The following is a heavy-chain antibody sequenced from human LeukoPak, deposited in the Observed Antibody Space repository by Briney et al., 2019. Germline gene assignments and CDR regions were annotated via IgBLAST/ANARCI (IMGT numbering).Heavy chain of an antibody. CDR3: ASQRGLGVAEYYFDY. CDR1: GYTFTSYG. J-gene: IGHJ4*02. Sequence: ASVKVSCKASGYTFTSYGISWVRQAPGQGLEWMGWISAYNGNTNYAQKLQGRVTMTTDTSTSTAYMELRSLRSDDTAVYYCASQRGLGVAEYYFDYWGQGTLVTASS. V-gene: IGHV1-18*01. CDR2: ISAYNGNT. D-gene: IGHD3-3*01.